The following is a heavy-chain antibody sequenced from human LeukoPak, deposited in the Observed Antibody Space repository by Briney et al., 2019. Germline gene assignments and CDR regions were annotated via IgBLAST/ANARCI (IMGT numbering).Heavy chain of an antibody. V-gene: IGHV1-69*13. CDR3: ARGDTAMAPIDY. CDR1: GGTFSSYA. Sequence: VASVNVSCKASGGTFSSYAISWVRQAPGQGLEWMGGIIPIFGTANYAQKFQGRVTITADESTSTAYMELSSLRSEDTAVYYCARGDTAMAPIDYWGQGTLVTVSS. D-gene: IGHD5-18*01. J-gene: IGHJ4*02. CDR2: IIPIFGTA.